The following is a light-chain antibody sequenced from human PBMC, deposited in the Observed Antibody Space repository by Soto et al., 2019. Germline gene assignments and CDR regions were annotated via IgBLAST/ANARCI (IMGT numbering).Light chain of an antibody. J-gene: IGKJ3*01. V-gene: IGKV1-39*01. CDR1: QSISSY. Sequence: DIQMTQSPSSLSASVGDRVTITCRASQSISSYLNWYQQKPGKAPKLLIYAASSLQSGVPSRFSGSGSRTDFTLTISSLQPEDFATYYCQQSHSTPRTFGPGTKVDIK. CDR2: AAS. CDR3: QQSHSTPRT.